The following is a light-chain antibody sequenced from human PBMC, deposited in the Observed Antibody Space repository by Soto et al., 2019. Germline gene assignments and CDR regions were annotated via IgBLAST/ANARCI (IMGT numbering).Light chain of an antibody. CDR3: TSYTSRNTVL. V-gene: IGLV2-14*01. J-gene: IGLJ2*01. Sequence: QSALTQPASVSGSPGQSITISCTGTSSDVGGYNYVSWYQHHPGNAPKLIIYEVSNRPSGVSNHFSGSKSGNTASLTISGLQAEDEADYYCTSYTSRNTVLFGGGTKLTVL. CDR2: EVS. CDR1: SSDVGGYNY.